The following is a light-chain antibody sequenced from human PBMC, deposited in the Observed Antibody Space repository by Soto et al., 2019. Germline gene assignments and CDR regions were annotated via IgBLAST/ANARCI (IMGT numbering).Light chain of an antibody. Sequence: EIVLTQSPATLYLSPGERATLSCRASQSVSNYLAWYQQKPGQAPRLLIYDASNRASGIPARFSGSGSGTDFTLTISSLDPEDFAVYYFQQRSNWPPVTFGGGTKVEIK. CDR1: QSVSNY. J-gene: IGKJ4*01. CDR3: QQRSNWPPVT. CDR2: DAS. V-gene: IGKV3-11*01.